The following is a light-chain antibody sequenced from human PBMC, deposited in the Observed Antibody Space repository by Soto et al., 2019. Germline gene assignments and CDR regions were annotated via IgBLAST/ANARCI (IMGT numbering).Light chain of an antibody. J-gene: IGKJ1*01. CDR3: QQRSNWPS. Sequence: ELVLTQSPATLSLSPGERATLSCRASQSVSSYLAWYQQKPGQAPRLLIYDASNRATGIPARFSGSGSGTDFTLTISSLEPEDFAVYYCQQRSNWPSFGQGTQVQIK. CDR1: QSVSSY. V-gene: IGKV3-11*01. CDR2: DAS.